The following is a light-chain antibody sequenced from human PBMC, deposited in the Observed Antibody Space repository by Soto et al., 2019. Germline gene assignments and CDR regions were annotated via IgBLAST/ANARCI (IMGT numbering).Light chain of an antibody. CDR1: QSLLHITGETF. CDR2: EVS. V-gene: IGKV2D-29*02. J-gene: IGKJ5*01. CDR3: MQSIQFPIT. Sequence: VVMTQPPLSLSVAPGQPASISCKSSQSLLHITGETFLFWYLQKPGQSPQLLIYEVSTRVSGVPDRFSGSGSGTDFTLEISRVETDDVGIYYCMQSIQFPITFGQGTRLEI.